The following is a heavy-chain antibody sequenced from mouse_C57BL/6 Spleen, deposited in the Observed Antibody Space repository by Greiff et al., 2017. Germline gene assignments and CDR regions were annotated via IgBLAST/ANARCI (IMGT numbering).Heavy chain of an antibody. J-gene: IGHJ1*03. Sequence: QVQLQQSGAELVKPGASVKISCKASGYAFSSYWMNWVKQRPGKGLEWIGQIYPGDGDTNYNGKFKGKATLTADKSSSTAYMQLSSLTSEDSAVYFCARLEGYDYWYFDVWGTGTTVTVSS. D-gene: IGHD2-3*01. CDR1: GYAFSSYW. CDR3: ARLEGYDYWYFDV. CDR2: IYPGDGDT. V-gene: IGHV1-80*01.